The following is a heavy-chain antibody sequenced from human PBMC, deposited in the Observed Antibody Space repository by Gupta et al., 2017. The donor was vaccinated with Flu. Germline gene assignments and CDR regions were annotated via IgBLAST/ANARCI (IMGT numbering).Heavy chain of an antibody. CDR1: GGSFSGYS. CDR3: ASAIVATIDRGLAHDAFDI. J-gene: IGHJ3*02. V-gene: IGHV4-34*01. Sequence: QVQLQQWGAGLSTPSETLSLTCAVYGGSFSGYSWSWIRTPPGKGLEWIGEINHSGSTNYNPSLKSRVTISVDTSKNQFSLKLSSVTAADTAVYYCASAIVATIDRGLAHDAFDIWGQGTMVTVAS. CDR2: INHSGST. D-gene: IGHD5-12*01.